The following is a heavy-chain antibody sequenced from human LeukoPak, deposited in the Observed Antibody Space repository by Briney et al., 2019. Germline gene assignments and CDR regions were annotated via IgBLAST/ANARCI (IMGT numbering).Heavy chain of an antibody. CDR3: ARGDTYYDYVWGSYRYSDY. V-gene: IGHV4-4*07. CDR1: GGSISSYY. Sequence: SETLSLTCTVSGGSISSYYWSWIRQPAGKGLEWIGRIYTSGSTNYNPSLKSRVTMSVDTSKNQFSLKLSSVTAADTAVYYCARGDTYYDYVWGSYRYSDYWGQGTLVTVSS. CDR2: IYTSGST. D-gene: IGHD3-16*02. J-gene: IGHJ4*02.